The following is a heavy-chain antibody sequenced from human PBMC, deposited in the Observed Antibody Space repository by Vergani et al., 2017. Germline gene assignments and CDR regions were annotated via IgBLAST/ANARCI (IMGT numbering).Heavy chain of an antibody. CDR1: GFTFSSHA. CDR3: GRRSYNYN. Sequence: VQLVESGGGVVQPGGSLRLSCVASGFTFSSHAMSWVRQGHGQGLEWVSSIKNTGDSTHYADSVKGRFTISRDNSKNTLYLQMNSLRVADTAVYYCGRRSYNYNWGQGTLVTVSS. V-gene: IGHV3-23*04. CDR2: IKNTGDST. D-gene: IGHD1-1*01. J-gene: IGHJ4*02.